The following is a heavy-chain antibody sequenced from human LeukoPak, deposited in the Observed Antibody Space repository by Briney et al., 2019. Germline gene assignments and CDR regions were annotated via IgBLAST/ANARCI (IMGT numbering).Heavy chain of an antibody. J-gene: IGHJ5*02. V-gene: IGHV1-2*02. CDR1: GYTFTGYY. CDR2: INPNSGGT. D-gene: IGHD4-23*01. CDR3: ARDLCGNSPLDP. Sequence: ASVKVSCKASGYTFTGYYMHWVRQAPGQGLEWMGWINPNSGGTNYAQKFQGRVTMTRDTSISTAYMELSRLRSDDTAVYYCARDLCGNSPLDPWGQGTLVTVSS.